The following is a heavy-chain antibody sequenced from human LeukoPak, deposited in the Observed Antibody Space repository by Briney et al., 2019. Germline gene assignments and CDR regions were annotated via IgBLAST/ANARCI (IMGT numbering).Heavy chain of an antibody. V-gene: IGHV4-39*07. J-gene: IGHJ5*02. CDR3: ARVGTTGTTLDP. Sequence: SETLSLTCTVSGGSISSSSYYWGWIRQPPGKGLEWIGGIYYRGSTYYNPSLKSRVTMSVDTSKNQFSLKLSSVTAADTAVYYCARVGTTGTTLDPWGQGTLVTVSS. D-gene: IGHD1-1*01. CDR1: GGSISSSSYY. CDR2: IYYRGST.